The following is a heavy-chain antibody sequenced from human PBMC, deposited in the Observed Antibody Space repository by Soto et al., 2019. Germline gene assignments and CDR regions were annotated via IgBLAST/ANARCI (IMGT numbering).Heavy chain of an antibody. V-gene: IGHV3-15*01. CDR2: IKSKTDGGTT. D-gene: IGHD5-18*01. J-gene: IGHJ4*02. Sequence: GGSLRLSCAASGFTFSNAWMSWVRQAPGKGLEWVGRIKSKTDGGTTDYAAPVKGRFTISRDDSKNTLYLQMNSLKTEDTAVYYCTSLSGYLTWNDYWGKGTLVTVSS. CDR1: GFTFSNAW. CDR3: TSLSGYLTWNDY.